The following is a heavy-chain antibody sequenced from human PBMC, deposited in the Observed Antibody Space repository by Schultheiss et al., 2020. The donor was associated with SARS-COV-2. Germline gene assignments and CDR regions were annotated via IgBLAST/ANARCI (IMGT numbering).Heavy chain of an antibody. V-gene: IGHV3-33*01. CDR1: GFTFSSYG. J-gene: IGHJ6*02. CDR2: IWYDGSNK. Sequence: GSLRLSCAASGFTFSSYGMHWVRQAPGKGLEWVAVIWYDGSNKYYADSVKGRFTISRDNSKNTLYLQMNSLRAEDTAVYYCARDISRTYYYDSSGYYYNPGYYYYGMDVWGQGTTVTVSS. CDR3: ARDISRTYYYDSSGYYYNPGYYYYGMDV. D-gene: IGHD3-22*01.